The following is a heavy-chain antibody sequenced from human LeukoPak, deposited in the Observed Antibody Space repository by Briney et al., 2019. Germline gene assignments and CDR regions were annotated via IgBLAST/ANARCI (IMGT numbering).Heavy chain of an antibody. Sequence: GGSLRLSCEVSGFTFSTYGMSWVRQAPGKGLEWVSAITGSGGRTYYADSVKGRFTISRDNSRDRLYLETNSLRAEDTAVYYCAREILMGWFDPWGQGTLVTVSS. CDR2: ITGSGGRT. V-gene: IGHV3-23*01. D-gene: IGHD2-8*01. CDR1: GFTFSTYG. CDR3: AREILMGWFDP. J-gene: IGHJ5*02.